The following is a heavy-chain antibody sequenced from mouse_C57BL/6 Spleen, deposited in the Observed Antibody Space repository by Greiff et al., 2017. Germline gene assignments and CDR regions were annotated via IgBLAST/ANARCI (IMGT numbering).Heavy chain of an antibody. CDR2: IYPGSGNT. V-gene: IGHV1-76*01. D-gene: IGHD2-4*01. J-gene: IGHJ1*03. Sequence: QVQLQQSGAELVRPGASVKLSCKASGYTFTDYYINWVKQRPGQGLEWIARIYPGSGNTYYNEKFKGKATLTAEKSSSTAYMQLSSLTSEDSAVYFCARHYDYDYYWYFDVWGTGTTVTVSS. CDR3: ARHYDYDYYWYFDV. CDR1: GYTFTDYY.